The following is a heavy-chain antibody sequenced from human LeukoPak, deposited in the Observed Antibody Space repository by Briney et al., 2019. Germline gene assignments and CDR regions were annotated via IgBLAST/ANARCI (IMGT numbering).Heavy chain of an antibody. D-gene: IGHD3-10*01. V-gene: IGHV4-30-4*01. Sequence: SETLSLTCTVSGGSISSGDYYWSWIRQPPGKGLEWTGYIYYSGSTYYNPSLKSRVTISVDTSKNQFSLKLSSVTAADTAVYYCASLLLWFGELRGWFDPWGQGTLVTVSS. CDR1: GGSISSGDYY. J-gene: IGHJ5*02. CDR2: IYYSGST. CDR3: ASLLLWFGELRGWFDP.